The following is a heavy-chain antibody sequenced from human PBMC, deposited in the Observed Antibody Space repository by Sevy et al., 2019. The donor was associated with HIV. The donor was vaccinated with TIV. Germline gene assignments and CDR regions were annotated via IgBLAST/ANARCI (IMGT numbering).Heavy chain of an antibody. CDR3: VEARLVGSAWAGNFDC. Sequence: GGSLRLSCAASGFTFTTYAMTWVRQVPRKGLEWVSSITGSGGASYYADSVKGRFTTSRDSSRNIVTLQMNGLRVEDTAVYYCVEARLVGSAWAGNFDCWGQGAMVTVSS. CDR1: GFTFTTYA. V-gene: IGHV3-23*01. J-gene: IGHJ4*02. CDR2: ITGSGGAS. D-gene: IGHD1-26*01.